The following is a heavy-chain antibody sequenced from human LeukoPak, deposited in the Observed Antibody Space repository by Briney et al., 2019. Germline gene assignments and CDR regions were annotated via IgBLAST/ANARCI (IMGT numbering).Heavy chain of an antibody. CDR3: ARESAYYDILTGYYSSGRYYFDY. D-gene: IGHD3-9*01. Sequence: PSETLSLTCTVSGGSISSYYWSWIRQPPGKGLEWIGYIYYSGSTNYNPSLKSRATISVDTSKNQFSLKLSSVTAADTAVYYCARESAYYDILTGYYSSGRYYFDYWGQGTLVTVSS. J-gene: IGHJ4*02. CDR2: IYYSGST. V-gene: IGHV4-59*01. CDR1: GGSISSYY.